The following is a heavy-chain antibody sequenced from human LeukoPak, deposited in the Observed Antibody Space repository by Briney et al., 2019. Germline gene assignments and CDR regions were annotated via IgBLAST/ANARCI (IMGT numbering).Heavy chain of an antibody. D-gene: IGHD5-18*01. Sequence: GGSLILSCAASGFTFSSYWMHWVRQAPGKGLVWVSRINSDGSSTTYADSVKGRFTISRDNGQNTLYLQMNSLRAEDTAVYYCAREGRGYSYAFEYWGQGTLVTVSS. CDR3: AREGRGYSYAFEY. CDR2: INSDGSST. V-gene: IGHV3-74*01. J-gene: IGHJ4*02. CDR1: GFTFSSYW.